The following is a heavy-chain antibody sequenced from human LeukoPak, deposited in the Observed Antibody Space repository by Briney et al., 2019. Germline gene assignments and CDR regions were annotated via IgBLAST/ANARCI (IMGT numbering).Heavy chain of an antibody. J-gene: IGHJ4*02. CDR1: GFSFSRYG. CDR2: TSDDGSAK. D-gene: IGHD4-17*01. Sequence: GGSLRLSCAASGFSFSRYGMHWVRQAPGKGLQWLALTSDDGSAKYYADSVKGRFTISRDNSQITLYLQMNSLRADETAIYYCARAPGGFHGDYSPIAYWGQGTLVTVSS. V-gene: IGHV3-30*03. CDR3: ARAPGGFHGDYSPIAY.